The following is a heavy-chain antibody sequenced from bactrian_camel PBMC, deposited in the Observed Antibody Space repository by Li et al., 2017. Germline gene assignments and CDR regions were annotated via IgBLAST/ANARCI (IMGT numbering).Heavy chain of an antibody. J-gene: IGHJ6*01. CDR2: IDSDGKT. D-gene: IGHD1*01. V-gene: IGHV3S67*01. CDR3: SIVGGHCLGDYWGVNFGY. CDR1: GFTYRNYC. Sequence: DVQLVESGGGSVQVGGSLRLSCATSGFTYRNYCLGWFRQSPGREREGVASIDSDGKTSYVDAVKGRFTISKDNFANSMYLQMNDLKLDDTAMYYCSIVGGHCLGDYWGVNFGYWGQGTQVTVS.